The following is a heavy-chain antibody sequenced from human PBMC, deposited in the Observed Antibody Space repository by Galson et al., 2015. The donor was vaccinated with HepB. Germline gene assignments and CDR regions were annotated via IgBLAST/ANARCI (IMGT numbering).Heavy chain of an antibody. CDR3: ARPRDGYNDYFDY. CDR1: RFTFSSYA. D-gene: IGHD5-24*01. CDR2: IKEDGSDK. J-gene: IGHJ4*02. Sequence: SLRLSCAASRFTFSSYAMTWVRQSPGKGLEWVANIKEDGSDKNYVASVQGRFTISRDNAKGSLYLQMNSLRAEDTALYYCARPRDGYNDYFDYCGQGTLVTVSS. V-gene: IGHV3-7*01.